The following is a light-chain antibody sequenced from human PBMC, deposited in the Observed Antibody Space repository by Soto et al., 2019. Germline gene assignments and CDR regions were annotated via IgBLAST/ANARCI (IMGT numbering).Light chain of an antibody. CDR3: QQYDNFPPLT. Sequence: DIQLTQSPSSLSASVGDRVTITCQASQDITDYLNWYQQKSGKAPKLLIYDASNLEAGVPSRFSGSGSGTDFTFTISNLQPEDIATYYCQQYDNFPPLTVGAGTKVDSK. J-gene: IGKJ4*01. V-gene: IGKV1-33*01. CDR1: QDITDY. CDR2: DAS.